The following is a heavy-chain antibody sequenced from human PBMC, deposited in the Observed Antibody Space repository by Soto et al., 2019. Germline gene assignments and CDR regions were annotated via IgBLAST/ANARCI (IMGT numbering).Heavy chain of an antibody. Sequence: EVQLVESGGGLVQPGRSLRLSCAASGFTFDDYAMHWVRQAPGKGLEWVSGISWNSGSIGYADSVKGRFTISRDNAKNSLYLQMNSLRAEDTALYYCAKSERDHRKNWFDPWGQGTLVTVSS. J-gene: IGHJ5*02. CDR3: AKSERDHRKNWFDP. CDR2: ISWNSGSI. V-gene: IGHV3-9*01. CDR1: GFTFDDYA.